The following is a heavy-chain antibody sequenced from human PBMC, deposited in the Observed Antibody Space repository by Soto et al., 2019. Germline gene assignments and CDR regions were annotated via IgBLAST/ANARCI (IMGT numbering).Heavy chain of an antibody. D-gene: IGHD3-22*01. CDR2: IYHSGST. Sequence: SETLSLTCAVSGGSISSGGYSWSWIRQPPGKGLEWIGYIYHSGSTYYNPSLKSRVTISVDRSKNQFSLKLSSVTAADTAVYCCARVSTKSYYYDSSGSLGRWYFDYWGQGTLVTVSS. J-gene: IGHJ4*02. CDR3: ARVSTKSYYYDSSGSLGRWYFDY. V-gene: IGHV4-30-2*01. CDR1: GGSISSGGYS.